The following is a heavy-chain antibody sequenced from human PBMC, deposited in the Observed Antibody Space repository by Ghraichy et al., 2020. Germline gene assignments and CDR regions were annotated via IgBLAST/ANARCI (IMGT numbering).Heavy chain of an antibody. Sequence: GGSLRLSCAASGFTFSSYSMNWVRQAPGKGLEWVSSISSSSSYIYYADSVKGRFTISRDNAKNSLYLQINSLRAEDTAVYYCARASYEYSSGWFDPKKYYFDYWGQGTLVTVSS. V-gene: IGHV3-21*01. CDR2: ISSSSSYI. CDR1: GFTFSSYS. CDR3: ARASYEYSSGWFDPKKYYFDY. D-gene: IGHD6-19*01. J-gene: IGHJ4*02.